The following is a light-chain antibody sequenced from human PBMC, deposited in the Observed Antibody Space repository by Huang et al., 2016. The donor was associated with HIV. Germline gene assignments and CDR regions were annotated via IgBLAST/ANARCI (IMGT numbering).Light chain of an antibody. CDR3: QQYYIAPFT. CDR1: QRVFLRANNKNY. CDR2: RAS. Sequence: DIVLTQSPDSLAVSLGERATITCKSRQRVFLRANNKNYLAWFQRRPGQPPRLLLYRASTRESGVPDRVRGSGSGTDFTLTISRLQADDVAVYYCQQYYIAPFTFGQGTKLEI. J-gene: IGKJ2*01. V-gene: IGKV4-1*01.